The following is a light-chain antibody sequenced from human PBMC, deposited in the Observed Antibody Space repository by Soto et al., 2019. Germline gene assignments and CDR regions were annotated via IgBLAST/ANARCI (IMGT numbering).Light chain of an antibody. J-gene: IGKJ1*01. CDR2: GAS. CDR3: QQYNNWPWT. CDR1: PSINTG. V-gene: IGKV3-15*01. Sequence: EIVMTQSPATLSVSPGERATLSCRASPSINTGLAWYQQQPGQAPRLLIYGASTRATGIPARFSGSGSGTEFTLIISSLQPEDFAVYFCQQYNNWPWTFGQGTKLEIK.